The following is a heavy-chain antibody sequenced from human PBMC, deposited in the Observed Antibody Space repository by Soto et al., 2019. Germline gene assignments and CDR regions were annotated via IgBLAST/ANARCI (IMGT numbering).Heavy chain of an antibody. CDR1: GGSTSSYY. CDR3: ARETRITIFGVVPQNWFDP. CDR2: IYYSGST. Sequence: PXGTLSLTCTVSGGSTSSYYWSWIRQPPGKGLEWIGYIYYSGSTNYNPSLKSRVTISVDTSKNQFSLKLSSVTAADTAVYYCARETRITIFGVVPQNWFDPWGQGTLVTVSS. V-gene: IGHV4-59*01. D-gene: IGHD3-3*01. J-gene: IGHJ5*02.